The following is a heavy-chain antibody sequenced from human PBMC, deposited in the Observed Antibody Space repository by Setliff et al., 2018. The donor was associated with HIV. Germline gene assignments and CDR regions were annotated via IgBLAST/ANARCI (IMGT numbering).Heavy chain of an antibody. Sequence: GGSLRLSCAASGFIFGTYDMHWVRQVAGKGLEWVSAMGLLGDTYYADSVKGRFTFSREDAKNSLYLQMNSLRDEDTAIYYCVRQSGSWHAGSGAFDVWGQGTVVTVSS. D-gene: IGHD1-26*01. CDR1: GFIFGTYD. J-gene: IGHJ3*01. CDR2: MGLLGDT. CDR3: VRQSGSWHAGSGAFDV. V-gene: IGHV3-13*01.